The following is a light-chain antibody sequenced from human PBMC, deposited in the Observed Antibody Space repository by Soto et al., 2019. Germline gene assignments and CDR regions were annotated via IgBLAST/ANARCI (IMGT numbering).Light chain of an antibody. CDR1: QSVSSSY. CDR3: QQYTNWPPWT. Sequence: EIVLRESPLTRPFSPGERSTLSCRASQSVSSSYLAWYQQNPGKAPRLLIYGASRRATGIPDRFSGSGSGTEFTLTISSLQSEDFAVYYCQQYTNWPPWTFGQGTKV. V-gene: IGKV3-20*01. CDR2: GAS. J-gene: IGKJ1*01.